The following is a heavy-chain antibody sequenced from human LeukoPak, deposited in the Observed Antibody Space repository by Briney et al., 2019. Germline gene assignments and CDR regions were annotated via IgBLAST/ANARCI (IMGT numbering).Heavy chain of an antibody. CDR1: GGSFSGYY. CDR2: INHSGST. D-gene: IGHD3-22*01. Sequence: SETLSLTCAVYGGSFSGYYWSWIRQPPGKGLEWIGEINHSGSTNYNPSLKSRVTISVDTSKNQFSLKLSSVTAADTAVYYCARGYYDSSGYLYYFDYWGQGTLVTVSS. J-gene: IGHJ4*02. V-gene: IGHV4-34*01. CDR3: ARGYYDSSGYLYYFDY.